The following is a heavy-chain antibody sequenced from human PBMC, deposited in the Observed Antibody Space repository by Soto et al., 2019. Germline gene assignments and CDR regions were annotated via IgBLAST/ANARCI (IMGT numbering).Heavy chain of an antibody. CDR3: MLGSGWKDFDY. J-gene: IGHJ4*02. CDR1: GGSISSGGYY. V-gene: IGHV4-31*08. D-gene: IGHD3-22*01. Sequence: SETLSLTCTVSGGSISSGGYYWSWIRQHPGKGLEWIGYIYYSGSTYYNPSLKSRVTISVDTSKTQLSLKLSSVTAADTAVYYCMLGSGWKDFDYWGQGTLVTVSS. CDR2: IYYSGST.